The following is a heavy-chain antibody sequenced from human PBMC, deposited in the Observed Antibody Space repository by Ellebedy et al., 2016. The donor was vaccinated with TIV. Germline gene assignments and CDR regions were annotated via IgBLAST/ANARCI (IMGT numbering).Heavy chain of an antibody. CDR3: ASEAWDGDYYVDY. Sequence: GESLKISCAASGFTFSSYGMHWVRQAPGKGLEWVAIIWNDGSNNNYADSVKGRFTISRDNSKNRLYLQMNSLRAEDTAVYYCASEAWDGDYYVDYWGQGTLVTVSS. J-gene: IGHJ4*02. D-gene: IGHD4-17*01. CDR2: IWNDGSNN. V-gene: IGHV3-33*01. CDR1: GFTFSSYG.